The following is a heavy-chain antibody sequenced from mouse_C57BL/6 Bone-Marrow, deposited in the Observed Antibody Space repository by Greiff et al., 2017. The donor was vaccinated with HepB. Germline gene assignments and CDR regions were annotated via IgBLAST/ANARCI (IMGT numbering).Heavy chain of an antibody. V-gene: IGHV14-4*01. J-gene: IGHJ1*03. CDR2: IDPENGDT. CDR3: TTGYDYDEGYFDV. D-gene: IGHD2-4*01. CDR1: GFNIKDDY. Sequence: EVQRVESGAELVRPGASVKLSCTASGFNIKDDYMHWVKQRPEQGLEWIGWIDPENGDTEYASKFQGMATITADTSSNTAYLQLSSLTSEDTAVYYCTTGYDYDEGYFDVWGTGTTVTVSS.